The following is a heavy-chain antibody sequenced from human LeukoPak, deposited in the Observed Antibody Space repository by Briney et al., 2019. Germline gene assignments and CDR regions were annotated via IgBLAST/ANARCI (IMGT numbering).Heavy chain of an antibody. J-gene: IGHJ5*02. D-gene: IGHD1-26*01. Sequence: GRSLRLSCAASGFTFSSYGMDWVRQAPGKGLEWVAVISYDGSNKYYADSVKGRFTISRDNSKNTLYLQMNSLRAEDTAVYYCAKRGGSYWFDPWGQGTLVTVSS. CDR3: AKRGGSYWFDP. V-gene: IGHV3-30*18. CDR1: GFTFSSYG. CDR2: ISYDGSNK.